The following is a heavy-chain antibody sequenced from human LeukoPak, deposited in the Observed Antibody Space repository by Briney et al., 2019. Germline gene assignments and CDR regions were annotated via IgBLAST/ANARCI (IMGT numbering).Heavy chain of an antibody. CDR3: ARGQWSSGWSGHDAFDI. D-gene: IGHD6-19*01. V-gene: IGHV5-51*01. CDR2: IYPGDSDT. CDR1: GYSFTSYW. J-gene: IGHJ3*02. Sequence: PGESLKISCEGSGYSFTSYWIGWVRQMPGKGLEWMGIIYPGDSDTRYSPSFQGQVTISADKSISTAYLQWSSLKASDTGMYYCARGQWSSGWSGHDAFDIWGQGTMVTVSS.